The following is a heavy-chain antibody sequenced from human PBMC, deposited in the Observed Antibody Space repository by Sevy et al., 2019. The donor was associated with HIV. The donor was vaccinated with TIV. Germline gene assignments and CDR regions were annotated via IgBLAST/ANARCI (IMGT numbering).Heavy chain of an antibody. J-gene: IGHJ4*02. CDR2: ISGRGGSP. D-gene: IGHD3-9*01. V-gene: IGHV3-23*01. Sequence: GGSLRLSCTASGFTFSSYAMSWVRQAPGKGLEWVSAISGRGGSPYYADYVKGRFTISRDNSKNTLYLQMNSLRAEDTAIYYCAKVNHDFLTGYYRPHYFDHWGQGTLVTVSS. CDR1: GFTFSSYA. CDR3: AKVNHDFLTGYYRPHYFDH.